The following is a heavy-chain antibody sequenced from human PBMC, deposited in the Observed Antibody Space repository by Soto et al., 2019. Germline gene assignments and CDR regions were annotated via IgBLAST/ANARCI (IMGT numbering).Heavy chain of an antibody. CDR1: GGTFSSYA. V-gene: IGHV1-69*13. CDR3: AREIGAAAGPYNWFDP. D-gene: IGHD6-13*01. J-gene: IGHJ5*02. Sequence: GASVKVSCKASGGTFSSYAISWVRQAPGQGLEWMGGIIPIFGTANYAQKFQGRVTITADESTSTAYMELSSLRSEDTAVYYCAREIGAAAGPYNWFDPWGQGTLVTVSS. CDR2: IIPIFGTA.